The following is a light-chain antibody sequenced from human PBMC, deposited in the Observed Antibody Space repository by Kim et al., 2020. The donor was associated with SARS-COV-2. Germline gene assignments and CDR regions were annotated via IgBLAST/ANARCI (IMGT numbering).Light chain of an antibody. V-gene: IGKV3-11*01. CDR2: DAS. J-gene: IGKJ4*01. Sequence: ASLSLSPGDRATLYCRASQSVSTYLAWYQQKPGQAPRLLIYDASHRASGIPVRFSGSGSGTDFTLTINSLEPEDFAVYYCQQHSTFGGGTKVDIK. CDR3: QQHST. CDR1: QSVSTY.